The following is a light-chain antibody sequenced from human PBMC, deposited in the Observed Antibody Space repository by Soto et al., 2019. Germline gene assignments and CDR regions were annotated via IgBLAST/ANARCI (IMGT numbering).Light chain of an antibody. V-gene: IGKV3-11*01. CDR3: QQRHMWPIT. CDR2: DAY. Sequence: EIVLTQSPGTLSLSPGEGGTLSCRASQSFRGLLAWYQQKPGQAPRLLIYDAYNRATGIPPRFSGSGSGTDFTLTISSLEPEDSAVYYCQQRHMWPITFGQGTKVDIK. CDR1: QSFRGL. J-gene: IGKJ1*01.